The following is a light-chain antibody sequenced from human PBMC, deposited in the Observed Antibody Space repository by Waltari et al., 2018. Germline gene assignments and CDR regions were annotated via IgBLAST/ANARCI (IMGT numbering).Light chain of an antibody. V-gene: IGLV2-11*01. CDR1: SSDVGGSYY. Sequence: QSALTQPRSVSGSPGQSVTISCTGTSSDVGGSYYVSLFQQYPGKAPKLMIYDVSKRPSGVPDRFSGSKSGNTASLTISGLQAEDEADYHCCSYAGTYSRWVFGGGTRLTVL. CDR3: CSYAGTYSRWV. J-gene: IGLJ3*02. CDR2: DVS.